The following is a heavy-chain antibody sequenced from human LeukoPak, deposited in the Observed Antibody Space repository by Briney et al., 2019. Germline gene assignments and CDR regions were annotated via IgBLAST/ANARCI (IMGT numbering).Heavy chain of an antibody. D-gene: IGHD6-19*01. CDR1: GFTFSSYS. CDR2: ISSSSSYI. Sequence: GGSPRLSCAASGFTFSSYSMNWVRQAPGKGLEWVSSISSSSSYIYYADSVKGRFTISRDNAKNSLYLQMNSLRAEDTAVYYCAREVWVAVAGHWFDPWGQGTLVTVSS. CDR3: AREVWVAVAGHWFDP. V-gene: IGHV3-21*01. J-gene: IGHJ5*02.